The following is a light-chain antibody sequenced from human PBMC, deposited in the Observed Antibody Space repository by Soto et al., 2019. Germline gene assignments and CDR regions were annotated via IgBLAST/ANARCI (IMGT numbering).Light chain of an antibody. CDR3: QQHNNWPPWT. J-gene: IGKJ1*01. V-gene: IGKV3-15*01. CDR2: GAS. CDR1: QSVSSN. Sequence: EIVMTQSPSTLSVSPGERATLSCRASQSVSSNLAWYQQKPGQAPRLLMYGASTRATGIPDRFSGSGSGTEFTLTISSLQSEYFAVYYCQQHNNWPPWTFGQGTKVEIK.